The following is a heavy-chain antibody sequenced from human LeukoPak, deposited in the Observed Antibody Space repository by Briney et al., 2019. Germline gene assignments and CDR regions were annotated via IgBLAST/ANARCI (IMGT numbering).Heavy chain of an antibody. J-gene: IGHJ4*02. CDR1: GFTFSSYA. CDR3: AKGDSGYESFDY. V-gene: IGHV3-23*01. CDR2: ISGSGGST. D-gene: IGHD5-12*01. Sequence: GGSLRLSCAASGFTFSSYAMSWVRQAPGKGLEWVSAISGSGGSTYYADSVKGRFTISRDNSKNTLSLQMNSLRAEDTAVYYCAKGDSGYESFDYWGQGTLVTVSS.